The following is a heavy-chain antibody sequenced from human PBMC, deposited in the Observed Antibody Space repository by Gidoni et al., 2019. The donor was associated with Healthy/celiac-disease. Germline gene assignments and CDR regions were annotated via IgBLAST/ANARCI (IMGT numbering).Heavy chain of an antibody. D-gene: IGHD3-3*01. Sequence: EVQLVESGGGLVQPGGSLRLSCAASGFTFSSYDMNWVRQAPGKGLEWVSYISSSGSTIYYADSVKGRFTISRDNAKNSLYLQMNSLRAEDTAVYYCARLTGITIFGVVIEKSRYFDYWGQGTLVTVSS. J-gene: IGHJ4*02. CDR3: ARLTGITIFGVVIEKSRYFDY. CDR1: GFTFSSYD. CDR2: ISSSGSTI. V-gene: IGHV3-48*03.